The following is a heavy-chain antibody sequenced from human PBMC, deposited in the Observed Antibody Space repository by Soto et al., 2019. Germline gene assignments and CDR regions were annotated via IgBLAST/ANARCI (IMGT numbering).Heavy chain of an antibody. J-gene: IGHJ5*02. CDR2: ISGSGGST. CDR3: AKDAPLSYGLGGNWFDP. V-gene: IGHV3-23*01. D-gene: IGHD3-10*01. CDR1: GFTFSSYA. Sequence: GGSLRLSCAASGFTFSSYAMSWVRQAPGKGLEWVSAISGSGGSTYYADSVKGRFTISRDNSKNTLYLQMNSLRAEDTAVYYCAKDAPLSYGLGGNWFDPWGQGTLVTVSS.